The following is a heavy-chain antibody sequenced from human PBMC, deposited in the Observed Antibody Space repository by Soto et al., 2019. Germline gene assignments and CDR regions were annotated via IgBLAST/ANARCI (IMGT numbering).Heavy chain of an antibody. Sequence: SETLSLTCTVSGGSISSSSYYWGWIRQPPGKGLEWIGSIYYSGSTNYNPSLKSRVTISVDTSKNQFSLKLSSVTAADTAVYYCARVMVRETIYFDYWGQGTLVTVSS. V-gene: IGHV4-39*07. CDR2: IYYSGST. CDR3: ARVMVRETIYFDY. J-gene: IGHJ4*02. D-gene: IGHD3-10*01. CDR1: GGSISSSSYY.